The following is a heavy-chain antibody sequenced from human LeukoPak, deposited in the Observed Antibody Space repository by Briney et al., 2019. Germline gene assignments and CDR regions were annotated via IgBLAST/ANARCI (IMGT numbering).Heavy chain of an antibody. D-gene: IGHD6-19*01. V-gene: IGHV1-2*02. J-gene: IGHJ3*02. CDR3: ARGRSGWTEDAFDI. CDR1: GYTFTGYY. Sequence: GASVKASCKASGYTFTGYYMHWVRQAPGQGLEWMGWINPNSGGTNYAQKFQGRVTMTRDTSISTAYMELSRLRSDDTAVYYCARGRSGWTEDAFDIWGRGTMVTVSS. CDR2: INPNSGGT.